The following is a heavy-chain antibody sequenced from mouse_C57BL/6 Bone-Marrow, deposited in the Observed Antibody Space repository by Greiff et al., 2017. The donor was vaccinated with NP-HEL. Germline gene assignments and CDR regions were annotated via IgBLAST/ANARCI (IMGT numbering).Heavy chain of an antibody. CDR2: IDPENGDT. CDR1: GFNIKDDY. Sequence: EVQLQQSGAELVRPGASVKLSCTASGFNIKDDYMHWVKQRPEQGLEWIGWIDPENGDTEYASKFQGKATITADTYSNTAYLQHSSLTSEHTAVYYCTRYYWSSYPLFAYWGRDTLVTLST. V-gene: IGHV14-4*01. J-gene: IGHJ3*01. D-gene: IGHD1-1*01. CDR3: TRYYWSSYPLFAY.